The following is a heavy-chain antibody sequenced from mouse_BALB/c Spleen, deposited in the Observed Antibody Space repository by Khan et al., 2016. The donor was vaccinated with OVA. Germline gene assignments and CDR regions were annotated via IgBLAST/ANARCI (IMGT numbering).Heavy chain of an antibody. Sequence: IQLVQSGPELMKPGASVKISCKASGYSFSTYYIHWVTRSHGKTLEWIGYIDPFSGGATYNQKFKGKATLTVDTSSSPAYMHFTSLTSEDSAVDDCARHGSTSWFAYWGQGTLVTVS. D-gene: IGHD1-1*01. J-gene: IGHJ3*01. CDR3: ARHGSTSWFAY. CDR1: GYSFSTYY. V-gene: IGHV1S135*01. CDR2: IDPFSGGA.